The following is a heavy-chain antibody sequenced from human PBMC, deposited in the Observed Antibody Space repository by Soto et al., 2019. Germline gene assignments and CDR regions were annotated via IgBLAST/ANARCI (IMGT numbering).Heavy chain of an antibody. V-gene: IGHV3-15*07. CDR2: IKGKTEGETT. Sequence: EVYLAESGGGLVEPGGSHRLSCAASGFKFNTAWMNWVRQAPGRGLEWVGRIKGKTEGETTDYDAPVKGRFTISRDNAQKTVYLQMNSLKTEDTAVYFCASSPDWSECYVGEYFQLWGQGTLVTVSS. CDR3: ASSPDWSECYVGEYFQL. J-gene: IGHJ1*01. CDR1: GFKFNTAW. D-gene: IGHD1-1*01.